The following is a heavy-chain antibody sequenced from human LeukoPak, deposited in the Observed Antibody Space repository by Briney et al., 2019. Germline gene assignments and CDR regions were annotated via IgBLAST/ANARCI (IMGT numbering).Heavy chain of an antibody. CDR1: GGTFSSYA. CDR3: ARDSSSWYATGSRYYYYYYMDV. J-gene: IGHJ6*03. Sequence: GASVKVSCKASGGTFSSYAISWVRQAPGQGLEWMGGIIPIFGTANYAQKFQGRVTITTDESTSTAYMELSSLRSEDTAVYYCARDSSSWYATGSRYYYYYYMDVWGKGTTVTVPS. V-gene: IGHV1-69*05. D-gene: IGHD6-13*01. CDR2: IIPIFGTA.